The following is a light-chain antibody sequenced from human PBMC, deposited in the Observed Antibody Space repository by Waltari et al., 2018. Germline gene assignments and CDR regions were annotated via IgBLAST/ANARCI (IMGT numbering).Light chain of an antibody. V-gene: IGLV1-40*01. J-gene: IGLJ2*01. CDR2: GNN. Sequence: QSVLTQPPSVSGAPGQRVTISCTGSSSNIGAGFDVHWYQQLPGTAPKLLSYGNNNRPSGVPDRFAGSKSGTSASRAITGLQAEDEADYYCQSYDNSLVVFGGGTKLTAL. CDR3: QSYDNSLVV. CDR1: SSNIGAGFD.